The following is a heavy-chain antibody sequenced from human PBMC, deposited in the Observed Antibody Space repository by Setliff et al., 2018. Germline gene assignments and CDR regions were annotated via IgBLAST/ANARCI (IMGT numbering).Heavy chain of an antibody. J-gene: IGHJ6*02. Sequence: ASVKVSCKASGYTFTYFGLSWVRQAPGQGLEWMGWISPYNGQTTYAQRFQGRITMTTDTSTDTAYMELRNLRSDDTAIYFCAKEPAVSLTEAVRPTYYDYAMDAWGQGTTVTVSS. CDR1: GYTFTYFG. CDR3: AKEPAVSLTEAVRPTYYDYAMDA. CDR2: ISPYNGQT. V-gene: IGHV1-18*01. D-gene: IGHD3-9*01.